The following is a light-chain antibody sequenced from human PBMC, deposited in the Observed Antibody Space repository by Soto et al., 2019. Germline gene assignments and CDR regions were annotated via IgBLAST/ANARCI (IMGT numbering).Light chain of an antibody. J-gene: IGKJ1*01. CDR2: RAS. Sequence: EIVMTQSPATPSVSPGERATLSCRASQSVANNVAWYQQKPGQAPRLLIYRASTRATGIPARFSGSGYGREFILTISSLQPEDVAVYHCQQHNNWPPWTFGQGTKVEVK. CDR3: QQHNNWPPWT. CDR1: QSVANN. V-gene: IGKV3-15*01.